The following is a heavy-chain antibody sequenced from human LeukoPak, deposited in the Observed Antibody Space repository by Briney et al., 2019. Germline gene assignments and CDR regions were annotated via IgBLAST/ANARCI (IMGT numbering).Heavy chain of an antibody. CDR1: VFPFRSYN. CDR2: ISSSSSYI. V-gene: IGHV3-21*01. D-gene: IGHD2-21*02. J-gene: IGHJ3*02. Sequence: GGPLRLFCAPSVFPFRSYNMNWVRQSRGEGLEWVSSISSSSSYIYYADSVRGRFTISRDNAKNSLYLQINSLRAEDTAVYYCARDPAYCGGDCYSVYQDAFDIWGQGTRVTVSS. CDR3: ARDPAYCGGDCYSVYQDAFDI.